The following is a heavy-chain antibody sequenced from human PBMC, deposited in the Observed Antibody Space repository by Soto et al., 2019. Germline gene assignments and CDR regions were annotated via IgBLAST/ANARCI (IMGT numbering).Heavy chain of an antibody. CDR3: AHKGPEDWPLDY. CDR2: IYWDDSK. Sequence: QITLKESGPTLVRPTQTLTLTCAFSGFSLSTSGVGVGWIRQPPGKALEWLAVIYWDDSKHYSPSLRSRLTSTKDTSNNQVALTMTNMDPMDTGTYYCAHKGPEDWPLDYWGQGTLVTVSS. V-gene: IGHV2-5*02. J-gene: IGHJ4*02. D-gene: IGHD3-9*01. CDR1: GFSLSTSGVG.